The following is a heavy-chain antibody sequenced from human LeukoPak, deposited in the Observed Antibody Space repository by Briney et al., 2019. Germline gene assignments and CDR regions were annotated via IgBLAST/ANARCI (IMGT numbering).Heavy chain of an antibody. CDR2: IIPIFGTA. CDR3: ARGAVLPYFMDV. Sequence: SVKVSCKASGGTFSSYANSWVRQAPGQGLEWMGGIIPIFGTANYAQKFQGRVTITADESTSTAYMELSSLRSEDTAVYYCARGAVLPYFMDVWGKGTTVTVSS. V-gene: IGHV1-69*01. CDR1: GGTFSSYA. D-gene: IGHD6-19*01. J-gene: IGHJ6*03.